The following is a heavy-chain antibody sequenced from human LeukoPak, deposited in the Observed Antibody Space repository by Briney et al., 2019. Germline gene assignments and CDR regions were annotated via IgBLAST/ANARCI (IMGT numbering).Heavy chain of an antibody. CDR2: ISHSGYTI. CDR3: ATTGLLGDIP. Sequence: GGSLRLSCAASGFSFSDDFMSWIRQAPGQRPEWVSYISHSGYTIQYADSVKGRFTISRDNAKKSVYLQMNSLRAEDTAVYYCATTGLLGDIPWGQGTLVTVSS. V-gene: IGHV3-11*01. CDR1: GFSFSDDF. D-gene: IGHD2-21*01. J-gene: IGHJ5*02.